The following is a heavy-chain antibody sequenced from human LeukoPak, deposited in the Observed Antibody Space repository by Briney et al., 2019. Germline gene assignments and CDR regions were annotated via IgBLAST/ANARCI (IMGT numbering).Heavy chain of an antibody. V-gene: IGHV1-2*02. CDR2: INPNNGDT. Sequence: ASVKVSCKASGYTFTAQYMHWVRQAPGQGLEWMGWINPNNGDTKYAQSFLGRVIMTRDTSTTTAYMELSSLRSDDTAVYFCASYPRSIPTPPFDYWGQGTLVTVSS. D-gene: IGHD2-21*01. CDR3: ASYPRSIPTPPFDY. J-gene: IGHJ4*02. CDR1: GYTFTAQY.